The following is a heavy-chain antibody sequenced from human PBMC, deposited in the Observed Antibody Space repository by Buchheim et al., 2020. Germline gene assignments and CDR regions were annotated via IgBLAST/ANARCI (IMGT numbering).Heavy chain of an antibody. CDR2: ISGQSDTT. CDR1: GFPFGNTD. D-gene: IGHD1-26*01. V-gene: IGHV3-23*01. CDR3: VKNSGWFNT. Sequence: EFQLLDSGGDLVQPGRSLRLSCVASGFPFGNTDMSWVRQAPGKGLEWVSTISGQSDTTDYADSGRGRFTIPRDNSKNTVHLQLNSLRVEDTAVYYCVKNSGWFNTWGPGTL. J-gene: IGHJ5*02.